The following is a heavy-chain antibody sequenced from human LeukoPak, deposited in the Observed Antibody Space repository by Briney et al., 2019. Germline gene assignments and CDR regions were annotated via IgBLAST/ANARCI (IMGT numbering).Heavy chain of an antibody. D-gene: IGHD1-26*01. J-gene: IGHJ4*02. CDR2: IKQDGSEK. V-gene: IGHV3-7*01. Sequence: GGSLRLSCAASGFTFSSYWMSWVRQAPGKGLEWVANIKQDGSEKYYVDSVKGRFTISRDNAKNSLYLQMNSLRAEDTAVYYCAKLRGSYWYYFDYWGQGTLVTVSS. CDR3: AKLRGSYWYYFDY. CDR1: GFTFSSYW.